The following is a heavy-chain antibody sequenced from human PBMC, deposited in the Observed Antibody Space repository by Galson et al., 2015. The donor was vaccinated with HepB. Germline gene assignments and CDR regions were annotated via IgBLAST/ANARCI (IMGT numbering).Heavy chain of an antibody. CDR3: AKGWGDLYYYYGMDV. D-gene: IGHD2-21*02. V-gene: IGHV3-23*01. Sequence: SLRLSCAASGFTFSSYAMSWVRQAPGKGLEWVSAISSSGGSTYYADSVKGRFTISRDNSKNTLYLQMNSLRAEDTAVYYCAKGWGDLYYYYGMDVWGQGTTVTVSS. CDR1: GFTFSSYA. J-gene: IGHJ6*02. CDR2: ISSSGGST.